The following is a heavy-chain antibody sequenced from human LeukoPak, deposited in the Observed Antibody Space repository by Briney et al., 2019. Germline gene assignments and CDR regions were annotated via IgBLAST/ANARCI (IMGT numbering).Heavy chain of an antibody. CDR2: ISGSGGST. D-gene: IGHD6-19*01. CDR1: GFTFSSYS. V-gene: IGHV3-23*01. CDR3: AKDPSQWPRSFDY. Sequence: GGSLRLSCAASGFTFSSYSMNWVRQAPGKGLEWVSAISGSGGSTYYADSVKGRFTISRDNSKNTLYLQMNSLRAEDTAVYYCAKDPSQWPRSFDYWGQGTLVTVSS. J-gene: IGHJ4*02.